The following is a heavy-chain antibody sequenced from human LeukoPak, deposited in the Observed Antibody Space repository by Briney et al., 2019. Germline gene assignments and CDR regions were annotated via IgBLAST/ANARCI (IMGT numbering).Heavy chain of an antibody. D-gene: IGHD3-22*01. CDR1: GYTFTSYA. CDR3: ASNYDSSGYYYGGHFDY. J-gene: IGHJ4*02. CDR2: INTNTGNP. Sequence: GASVKVSCKASGYTFTSYAMNWVRQAPGQGLEWMGWINTNTGNPTYAQGFTGRFVFSLDTSVSTAYLQISSLKAEDTAVYYCASNYDSSGYYYGGHFDYWGQGTLVTVSS. V-gene: IGHV7-4-1*02.